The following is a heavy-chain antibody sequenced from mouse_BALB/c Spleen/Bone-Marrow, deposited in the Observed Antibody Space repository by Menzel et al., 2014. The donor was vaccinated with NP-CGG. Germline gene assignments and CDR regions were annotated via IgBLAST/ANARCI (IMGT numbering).Heavy chain of an antibody. CDR2: IWAGGST. CDR1: GFSLTSYG. J-gene: IGHJ4*01. D-gene: IGHD1-1*02. V-gene: IGHV2-9*02. Sequence: VQLVESGPGLAAPSQSLSITCTVSGFSLTSYGVHWVRQPPGKGLEWLGVIWAGGSTDYNSALMSRLSISKDNSKSQVFLKMNSLQTDDTAMYYCARDESGSCGDYWGQGTSVTVSS. CDR3: ARDESGSCGDY.